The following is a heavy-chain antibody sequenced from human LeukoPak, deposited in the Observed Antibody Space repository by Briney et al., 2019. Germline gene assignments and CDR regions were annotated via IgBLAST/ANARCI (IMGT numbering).Heavy chain of an antibody. CDR1: GYTFTGYY. V-gene: IGHV1-2*02. D-gene: IGHD1-26*01. Sequence: ASVKVSCKASGYTFTGYYMHWVRQAPGQGLEWMGWINPNSGGTNYAQKFQGRVTMTRDTSISTAYMELSRLRSDDTAVYYCARDPQWGLPYYGMDVWGQGTTVTVSS. CDR2: INPNSGGT. J-gene: IGHJ6*02. CDR3: ARDPQWGLPYYGMDV.